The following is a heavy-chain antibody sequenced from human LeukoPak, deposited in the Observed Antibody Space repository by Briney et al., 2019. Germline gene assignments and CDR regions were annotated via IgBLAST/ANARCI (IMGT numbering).Heavy chain of an antibody. J-gene: IGHJ4*02. CDR2: ISGSGGST. D-gene: IGHD3-10*01. CDR3: AKDLVRGVITYFDY. CDR1: GFTFSSYS. V-gene: IGHV3-23*01. Sequence: GGSLRLSCAASGFTFSSYSMNWVRQAPGKGLEWVSAISGSGGSTYYADSVKGRFTISRDNSKNTLYLQMNSLRAEDTAVYYCAKDLVRGVITYFDYWGQGTLVTVSS.